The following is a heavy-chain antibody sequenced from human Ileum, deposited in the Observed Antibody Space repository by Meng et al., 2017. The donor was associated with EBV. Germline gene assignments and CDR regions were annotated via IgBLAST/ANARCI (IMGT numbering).Heavy chain of an antibody. CDR2: IYYSGST. D-gene: IGHD2-2*01. CDR1: CGSIRSRSYY. V-gene: IGHV4-39*01. Sequence: QELGTGRVKPAGTLPLPCTVACGSIRSRSYYWGWIRQPPGKGLEWIGSIYYSGSTYYNPSLKSRVTISVDTSKNQFSLKLSSVTAADTAVYYCARSIVVVPAAIYYWGQGTLVTVSS. CDR3: ARSIVVVPAAIYY. J-gene: IGHJ4*02.